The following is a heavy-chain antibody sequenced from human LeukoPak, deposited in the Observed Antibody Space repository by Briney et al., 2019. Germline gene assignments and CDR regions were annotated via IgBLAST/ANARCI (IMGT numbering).Heavy chain of an antibody. D-gene: IGHD3-3*01. J-gene: IGHJ5*02. CDR3: ARVTVHLGYYDFWGGYSPGWFDP. V-gene: IGHV4-31*03. CDR1: GASISSGTYY. CDR2: IYYNRSI. Sequence: SQTLSLTCTVSGASISSGTYYWGWIRQHPGKGLEWIGYIYYNRSIYYNPSLKSRVTISVDTSKNQFSLKLSSVTAADTAVYYCARVTVHLGYYDFWGGYSPGWFDPWGQGTLVTVSS.